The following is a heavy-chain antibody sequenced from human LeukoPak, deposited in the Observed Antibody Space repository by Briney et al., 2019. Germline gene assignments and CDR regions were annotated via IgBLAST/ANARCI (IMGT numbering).Heavy chain of an antibody. D-gene: IGHD6-19*01. CDR3: ARPQWGSSGSSVYYYGMDV. J-gene: IGHJ6*02. Sequence: AGGSLRLSCAASGFTFSSYAMHWVRQAPGKGLEWVSVISYDGSNKYYADSVEGRFTISRDNSKNTLYLQMNSLRAEDTAVYYCARPQWGSSGSSVYYYGMDVWGQGTTVTVSS. CDR2: ISYDGSNK. CDR1: GFTFSSYA. V-gene: IGHV3-30-3*01.